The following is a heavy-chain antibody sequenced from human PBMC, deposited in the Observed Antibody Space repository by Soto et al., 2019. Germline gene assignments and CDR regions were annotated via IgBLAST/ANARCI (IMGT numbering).Heavy chain of an antibody. CDR2: IKSKTDGGTT. J-gene: IGHJ6*02. V-gene: IGHV3-15*07. CDR3: TTVRPADYYYYGMDV. D-gene: IGHD2-2*01. Sequence: GSLRLSCAASGFTFSNAWMNWVRQAPGKGLEWVGRIKSKTDGGTTDYAAPVKGRFTISRDDSKNTLYLQMNSLKTDDTAVYYCTTVRPADYYYYGMDVWGQGTTVTVS. CDR1: GFTFSNAW.